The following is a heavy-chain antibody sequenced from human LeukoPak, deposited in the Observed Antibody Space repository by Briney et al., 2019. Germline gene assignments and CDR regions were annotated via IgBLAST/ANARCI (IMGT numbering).Heavy chain of an antibody. Sequence: EASVKVSCKASGYTFTSYDINWVRQATGQGLEWMGWMNPNSGNTGYAQKFQGRVTITRNTSISTAYMELSSLRSEDTAVYYCASREDGYNRFFPWDAFDIWGQGTMVTVSS. D-gene: IGHD5-24*01. CDR3: ASREDGYNRFFPWDAFDI. V-gene: IGHV1-8*03. CDR1: GYTFTSYD. CDR2: MNPNSGNT. J-gene: IGHJ3*02.